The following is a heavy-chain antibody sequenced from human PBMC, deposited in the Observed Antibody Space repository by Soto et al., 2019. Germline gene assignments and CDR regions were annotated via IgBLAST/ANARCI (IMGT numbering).Heavy chain of an antibody. CDR1: GFTFSSYW. CDR2: INSDGSST. Sequence: GGSLRLSCAASGFTFSSYWMHWVRQAPGKGLVWVSRINSDGSSTSYADSVKGRFTISRDNAKNTLYLQMNSLRAEDTAVYYCSRDHPAVTIFGVVIHYYYGMDVWGQGTTVTVSS. J-gene: IGHJ6*02. CDR3: SRDHPAVTIFGVVIHYYYGMDV. V-gene: IGHV3-74*01. D-gene: IGHD3-3*01.